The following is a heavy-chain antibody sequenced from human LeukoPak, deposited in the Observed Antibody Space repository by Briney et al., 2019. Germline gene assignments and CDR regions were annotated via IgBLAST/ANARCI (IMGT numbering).Heavy chain of an antibody. J-gene: IGHJ4*02. D-gene: IGHD6-6*01. V-gene: IGHV1-69*01. CDR2: IIPIFGTA. Sequence: ASVKVSCKASGGTFSSYAISWVRQAPGQGLEWMGGIIPIFGTANYAQKFQGRVTITAGESTSTAYMELSSLRSEDTAVYYCAREVVEYSSSYYFDYWGQGTLVTVSS. CDR1: GGTFSSYA. CDR3: AREVVEYSSSYYFDY.